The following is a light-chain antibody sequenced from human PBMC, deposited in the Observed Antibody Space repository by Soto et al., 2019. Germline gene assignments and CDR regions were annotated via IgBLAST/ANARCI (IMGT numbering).Light chain of an antibody. CDR1: QGINNW. V-gene: IGKV1-12*01. CDR3: QQGSSFPWT. Sequence: DIQMTQSPSSVSASVGDRVTITCRASQGINNWLAWYQQKPGKAPKLLISAASSLQSGVPSRFSGSGSETEFTLTISSLQPEDFATYFCQQGSSFPWTFGQVTKVEIK. CDR2: AAS. J-gene: IGKJ1*01.